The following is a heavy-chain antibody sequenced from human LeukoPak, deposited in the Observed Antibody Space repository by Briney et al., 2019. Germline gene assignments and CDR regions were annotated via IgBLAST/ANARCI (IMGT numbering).Heavy chain of an antibody. CDR1: GYPFTKFW. Sequence: GESLKISCETSGYPFTKFWVGWVRQTPGKGLEWLGMIYPDDSDTRYSPSFQGQVTMSVDKAISIVCLHWSSLKASDTPIYYCVRGKGSGTYSGFDYWGQGTVVSVVS. CDR2: IYPDDSDT. D-gene: IGHD3-10*01. V-gene: IGHV5-51*01. CDR3: VRGKGSGTYSGFDY. J-gene: IGHJ4*02.